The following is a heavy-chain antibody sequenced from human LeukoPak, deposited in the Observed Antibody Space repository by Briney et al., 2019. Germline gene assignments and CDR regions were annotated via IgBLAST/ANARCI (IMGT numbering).Heavy chain of an antibody. Sequence: GEYLKISCKGSGYSFTSYWIGWVRQMPGKGLEWMGIIYPGDSDTRYSPSFQGQVTISADKSISTAYLQWSSLKASDTAMYYCARRLWAGSYYSGIDYWGQGTLVTVSS. D-gene: IGHD3-10*01. CDR3: ARRLWAGSYYSGIDY. V-gene: IGHV5-51*01. CDR1: GYSFTSYW. CDR2: IYPGDSDT. J-gene: IGHJ4*02.